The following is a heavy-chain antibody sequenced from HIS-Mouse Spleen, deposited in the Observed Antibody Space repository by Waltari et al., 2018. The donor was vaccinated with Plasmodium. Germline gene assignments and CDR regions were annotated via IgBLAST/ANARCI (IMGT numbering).Heavy chain of an antibody. V-gene: IGHV3-11*01. CDR3: ARDLLVGTYYYYGMDV. CDR2: ISSSGSTI. D-gene: IGHD2-2*01. J-gene: IGHJ6*02. CDR1: GFTFSDYY. Sequence: QVQLVESGGGLVKRGGSLRLACAASGFTFSDYYMSWIRQAPGKGLEWVSYISSSGSTIYYADSVKGRFTISRDNAKNSLYLQMNSLRAEDTAVYYCARDLLVGTYYYYGMDVWGQGTTVTVSS.